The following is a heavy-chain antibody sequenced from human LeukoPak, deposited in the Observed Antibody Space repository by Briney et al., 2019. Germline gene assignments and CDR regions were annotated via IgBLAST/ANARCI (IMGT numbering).Heavy chain of an antibody. J-gene: IGHJ4*02. V-gene: IGHV3-30*04. Sequence: GGSLRLSCAASGFTFSSYAMHWVRQAPGKGLEWVAVISYDGSNKYYADSVRGRFTISRDNAKNTLYLQMNSLRAEDTAVYYCVRDSGWALFDYWGQGTLVTVSS. CDR3: VRDSGWALFDY. CDR2: ISYDGSNK. D-gene: IGHD6-19*01. CDR1: GFTFSSYA.